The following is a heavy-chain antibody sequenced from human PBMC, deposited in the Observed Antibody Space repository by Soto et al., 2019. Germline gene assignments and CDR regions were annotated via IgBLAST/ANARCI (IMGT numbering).Heavy chain of an antibody. D-gene: IGHD2-15*01. Sequence: PGGSLRLSCAASGFTFNVFAMHWVRQAPGKGLEWVAVISYDGSNKYYADSAKGRLTISRDNSKNTLNLQMNSLRAEDTAVYYCSSDSEIRAYDIVNWGHGTLVTASS. J-gene: IGHJ4*01. CDR2: ISYDGSNK. CDR3: SSDSEIRAYDIVN. V-gene: IGHV3-30-3*01. CDR1: GFTFNVFA.